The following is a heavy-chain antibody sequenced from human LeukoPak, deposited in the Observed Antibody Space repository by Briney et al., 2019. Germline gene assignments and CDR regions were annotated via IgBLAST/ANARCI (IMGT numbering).Heavy chain of an antibody. J-gene: IGHJ4*02. CDR1: GGSLISTDHH. Sequence: SETLSLTCIVSGGSLISTDHHWGWIRQTPGKGLEWIGSMSHSGTTYYNPSLMSRVTMSVDTSKNYFSLQLSSVTAADTAVYFCASDWAPGQGRMFDHWGQGTLVTVSS. CDR2: MSHSGTT. D-gene: IGHD3-16*01. V-gene: IGHV4-39*07. CDR3: ASDWAPGQGRMFDH.